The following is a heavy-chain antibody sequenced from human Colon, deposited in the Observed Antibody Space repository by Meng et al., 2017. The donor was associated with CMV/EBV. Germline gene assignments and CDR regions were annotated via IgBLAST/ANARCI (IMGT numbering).Heavy chain of an antibody. CDR1: GFSFSVYS. Sequence: GGSLRLSCAASGFSFSVYSMNWVRQVPGKGLEWVSSISSSSANIYHADSVKGRFTISRDNAKTSLYLQMHSLRAEDTAVYYCARDLDNWSDGYIDHWGQGTLVTVSS. CDR3: ARDLDNWSDGYIDH. CDR2: ISSSSANI. V-gene: IGHV3-21*06. D-gene: IGHD1-1*01. J-gene: IGHJ4*02.